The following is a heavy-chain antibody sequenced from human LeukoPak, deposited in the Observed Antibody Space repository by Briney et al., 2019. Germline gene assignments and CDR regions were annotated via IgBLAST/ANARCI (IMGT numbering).Heavy chain of an antibody. CDR1: GFTFSNYA. Sequence: GGSLRLSCAASGFTFSNYAMSWVRQAPGTGLEWVSTISGSGGSTNYADSVKGRFTISRDNSKNTLYLQMNSLRAEDTAVYYCSVEAATPGAFDSWGQGTLVTVSS. D-gene: IGHD2-15*01. CDR3: SVEAATPGAFDS. V-gene: IGHV3-23*01. CDR2: ISGSGGST. J-gene: IGHJ4*02.